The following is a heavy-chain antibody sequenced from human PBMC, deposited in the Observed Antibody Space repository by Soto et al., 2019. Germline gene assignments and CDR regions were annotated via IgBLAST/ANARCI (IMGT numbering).Heavy chain of an antibody. CDR3: ARDFHRGSWVYGYFDY. Sequence: GGSLRLSCAASGFTFSSYSMNWVRQAPGKGLEWVSYISSSSSTIYYADSLKGRFTICRDNAKNSLYLQMNSLRDEDTAVYYCARDFHRGSWVYGYFDYWGQGTLVTVSS. CDR1: GFTFSSYS. CDR2: ISSSSSTI. V-gene: IGHV3-48*02. J-gene: IGHJ4*02. D-gene: IGHD6-13*01.